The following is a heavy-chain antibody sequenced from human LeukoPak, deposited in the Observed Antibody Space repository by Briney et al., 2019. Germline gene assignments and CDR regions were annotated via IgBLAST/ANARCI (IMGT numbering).Heavy chain of an antibody. CDR3: ARERGPNFYDSSGFDY. CDR2: IYSGGST. V-gene: IGHV3-66*01. J-gene: IGHJ4*02. CDR1: GFTVSGNY. Sequence: GGSLRLSCAASGFTVSGNYMSWVRQAPGKGLEWVSVIYSGGSTYYADSVKGRFTISRDNSKNTLYLEMNSLRAEDTAVYYGARERGPNFYDSSGFDYWGQGTLVTVSS. D-gene: IGHD3-22*01.